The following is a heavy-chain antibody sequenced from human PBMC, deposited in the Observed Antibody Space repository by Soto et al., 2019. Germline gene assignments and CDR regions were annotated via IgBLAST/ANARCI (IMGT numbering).Heavy chain of an antibody. CDR3: TTDHVPTLYSGGWRGAFDI. V-gene: IGHV3-15*07. Sequence: PGGSLRFSCAASGFTFSNAWLTWVRQAPGKGLDWVGRIKSKSDGGTTDYAAPVKGRFTISRDDSKNTLYLQMNGLKTEDTAIYYCTTDHVPTLYSGGWRGAFDIWGQGTMVTVSS. CDR1: GFTFSNAW. D-gene: IGHD6-19*01. CDR2: IKSKSDGGTT. J-gene: IGHJ3*02.